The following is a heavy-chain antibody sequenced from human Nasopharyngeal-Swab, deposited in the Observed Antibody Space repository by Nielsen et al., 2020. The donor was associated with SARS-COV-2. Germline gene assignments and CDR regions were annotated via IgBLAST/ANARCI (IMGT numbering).Heavy chain of an antibody. D-gene: IGHD3-16*01. J-gene: IGHJ6*03. CDR2: IWYDGSNK. Sequence: GRQAPREGVGGVAVIWYDGSNKYYADSVKGRFTISRDNSKNTLYLQMNSLRAEDTAVYYCAKRSFDYVWGAYNYMDVWGKGTTVTVSS. V-gene: IGHV3-33*06. CDR3: AKRSFDYVWGAYNYMDV.